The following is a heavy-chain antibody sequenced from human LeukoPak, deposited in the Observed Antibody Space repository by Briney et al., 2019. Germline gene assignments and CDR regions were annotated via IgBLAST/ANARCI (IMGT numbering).Heavy chain of an antibody. J-gene: IGHJ4*02. CDR3: ARATFWGGELSLYEPFDY. CDR1: GGTFSSYA. Sequence: ASVKVSCKASGGTFSSYAISWVRQAPGQGLEWMGGIIPIFGTANYAQKFQGRVTITADESTSTAYMELSSLRSEDTAVYYCARATFWGGELSLYEPFDYWGQGTLVTVSS. D-gene: IGHD3-16*02. CDR2: IIPIFGTA. V-gene: IGHV1-69*13.